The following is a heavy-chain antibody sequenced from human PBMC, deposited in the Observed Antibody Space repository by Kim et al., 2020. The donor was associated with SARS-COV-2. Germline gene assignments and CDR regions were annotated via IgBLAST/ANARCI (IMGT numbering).Heavy chain of an antibody. Sequence: GGSLRLSCAASGFTISSYWMHWVRQGPGKGLVWVSRISTDGSNIKYADSVEGRFTISRDNAKNKLYMQMNSLRDEDTAVYYCVRVGDFRGDLYYGLDVWG. D-gene: IGHD3-3*01. J-gene: IGHJ6*01. V-gene: IGHV3-74*01. CDR3: VRVGDFRGDLYYGLDV. CDR2: ISTDGSNI. CDR1: GFTISSYW.